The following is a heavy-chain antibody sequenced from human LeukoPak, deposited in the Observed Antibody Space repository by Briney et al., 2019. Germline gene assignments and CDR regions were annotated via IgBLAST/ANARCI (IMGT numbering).Heavy chain of an antibody. V-gene: IGHV4-59*01. CDR2: IYYTGST. CDR1: GGSISGYY. J-gene: IGHJ3*02. CDR3: ARGYYYDGYDAFDI. D-gene: IGHD3-22*01. Sequence: PSETLSLTCTVSGGSISGYYWSWMRQPPGKGLEWIGYIYYTGSTNYNPSLKSRVTISVDTPKNQFSLRLSSVTAADTAVYYCARGYYYDGYDAFDIWGQGTMVTVSS.